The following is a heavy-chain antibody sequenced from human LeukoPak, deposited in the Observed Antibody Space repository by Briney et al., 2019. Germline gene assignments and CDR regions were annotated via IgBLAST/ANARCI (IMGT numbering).Heavy chain of an antibody. CDR2: IYCSGST. V-gene: IGHV4-39*01. CDR1: GGSISSSSYY. CDR3: ARQNGIAAAGPFDY. Sequence: SETLSLTCTVSGGSISSSSYYWGWIRQPPGKGLEWIGSIYCSGSTYYNPSLKSRVTISVDTSKNQFSLKLSSVTAADTAVYYCARQNGIAAAGPFDYWGQGTLVTVSS. J-gene: IGHJ4*02. D-gene: IGHD6-13*01.